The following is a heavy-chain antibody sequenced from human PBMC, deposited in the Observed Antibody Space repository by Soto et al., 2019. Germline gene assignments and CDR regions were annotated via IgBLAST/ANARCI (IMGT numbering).Heavy chain of an antibody. Sequence: QVQLLESGPGLVKPSQTLSLTCSVSGDSISNLDYFWAWIRQPPGQALEYIGYIYKSATTYYNPSFESRLAISVDTSKSQFCLNVTSVTAADTAVYFCARGRYCLTGRCFPNWFDSWGQGALVTGSS. J-gene: IGHJ5*01. V-gene: IGHV4-30-4*01. CDR1: GDSISNLDYF. D-gene: IGHD7-27*01. CDR3: ARGRYCLTGRCFPNWFDS. CDR2: IYKSATT.